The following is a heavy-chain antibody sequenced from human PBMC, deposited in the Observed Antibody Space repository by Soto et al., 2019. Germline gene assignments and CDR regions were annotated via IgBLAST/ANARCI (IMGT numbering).Heavy chain of an antibody. D-gene: IGHD1-1*01. CDR2: IIPIFGTA. Sequence: QVQLVQSGAEVKKPGSSVKVSCKASGGTFSSYAISWVRQAPGQGLEWMGGIIPIFGTANYAQKFQGRVTITADESTSTAHMELSSPRSEDTAVYYCARDRVATTYYYGMDVWGQGTTVTVSS. V-gene: IGHV1-69*12. CDR1: GGTFSSYA. CDR3: ARDRVATTYYYGMDV. J-gene: IGHJ6*02.